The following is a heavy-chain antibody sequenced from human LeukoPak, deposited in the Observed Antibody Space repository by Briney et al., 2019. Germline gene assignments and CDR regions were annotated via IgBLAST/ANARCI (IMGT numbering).Heavy chain of an antibody. J-gene: IGHJ3*02. CDR3: ARSGPAAFPVDAFDI. Sequence: GASVKVSCKASGYTFTSYGISWVRQAPGQGLEWMGWISAYNGNTNYAQKLQGRVTMTTDTSTSTAYTELRSLRSDDTAVYYCARSGPAAFPVDAFDIWGQGTMVTVSS. CDR1: GYTFTSYG. D-gene: IGHD2-2*01. V-gene: IGHV1-18*01. CDR2: ISAYNGNT.